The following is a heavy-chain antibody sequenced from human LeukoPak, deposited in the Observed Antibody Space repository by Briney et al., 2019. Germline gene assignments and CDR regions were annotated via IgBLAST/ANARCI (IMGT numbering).Heavy chain of an antibody. Sequence: SETLSLTCAVYGGSFSGYYWSWIRQPPGKGLEWIGEINHSGSTNYNPSLKSRVSISRDTPKNQFSLKLSSVTAADTAVYSCAREVGPVTSHRIDYWGQGSLVTVSS. D-gene: IGHD1-26*01. CDR1: GGSFSGYY. J-gene: IGHJ4*02. V-gene: IGHV4-34*01. CDR2: INHSGST. CDR3: AREVGPVTSHRIDY.